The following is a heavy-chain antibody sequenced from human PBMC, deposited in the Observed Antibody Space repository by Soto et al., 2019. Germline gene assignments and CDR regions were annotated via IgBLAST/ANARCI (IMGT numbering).Heavy chain of an antibody. CDR2: IYYSGST. D-gene: IGHD6-13*01. CDR3: ARAFRYSSSLNWFDP. Sequence: SETLSLTCTVSGGSISSGGYYWSWIRQPPGKGLEWIGYIYYSGSTYYNPSLKSRVTISVDTSKNQFSLKLSSVTAADTAVYYCARAFRYSSSLNWFDPWGQGTLVTVSS. J-gene: IGHJ5*02. V-gene: IGHV4-31*03. CDR1: GGSISSGGYY.